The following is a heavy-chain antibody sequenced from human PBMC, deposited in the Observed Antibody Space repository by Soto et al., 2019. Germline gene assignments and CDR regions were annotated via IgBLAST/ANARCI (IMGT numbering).Heavy chain of an antibody. CDR1: GYTFTSYG. CDR2: ISAYNGNT. D-gene: IGHD3-22*01. Sequence: QVQLVQSGAEVKKPGASGKVSCKASGYTFTSYGISWVRQAPGQALEWMGWISAYNGNTNYAQKLQGRVTMTTDTSTSTAYMELRSLRSDDTAVYYCARVGHDSSGYYYYYYGMDVWGQGTTVTVSS. J-gene: IGHJ6*02. CDR3: ARVGHDSSGYYYYYYGMDV. V-gene: IGHV1-18*04.